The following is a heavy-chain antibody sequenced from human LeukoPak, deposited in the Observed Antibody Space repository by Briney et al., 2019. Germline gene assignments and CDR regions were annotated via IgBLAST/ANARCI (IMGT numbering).Heavy chain of an antibody. CDR2: ITYRGSP. J-gene: IGHJ4*02. D-gene: IGHD4-23*01. Sequence: TSSETLSLTCGASDGSLDIYYWMFVRQPPGKGLQWIGEITYRGSPYYHPSLKSRVTISIDASQRHVSLTLNSVTAADTAVYYCATYGGNWKFDSWGQGTLVTVSS. V-gene: IGHV4-34*01. CDR1: DGSLDIYY. CDR3: ATYGGNWKFDS.